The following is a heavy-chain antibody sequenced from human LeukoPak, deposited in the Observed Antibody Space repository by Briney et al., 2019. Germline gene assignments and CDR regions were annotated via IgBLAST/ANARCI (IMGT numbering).Heavy chain of an antibody. CDR1: GESFSGYY. CDR2: INHSGST. J-gene: IGHJ6*04. CDR3: ARTTRFTKRSMDV. Sequence: SETLSLTCAVYGESFSGYYWSWIRQPPGKGLEWIGEINHSGSTNYNPSLKSRVTISVDTSKNQFSLKLSSVTAADTAVYYCARTTRFTKRSMDVWGKGTTVTVSS. D-gene: IGHD3-3*01. V-gene: IGHV4-34*01.